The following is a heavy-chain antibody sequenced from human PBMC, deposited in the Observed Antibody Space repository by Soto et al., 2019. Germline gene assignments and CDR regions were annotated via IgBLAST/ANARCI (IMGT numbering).Heavy chain of an antibody. Sequence: QVQLVQSGAEVKKRGASVKVSCKTSGYTFTSYGISWVRQAPGQGPEWVGWIGFYNGNTKYAQKLQGRVTMTADTFTSTAYMELRSLRSDDTAVYYCARDSSVVTAIQMYYFDYWGQGTQVTVSS. J-gene: IGHJ4*02. CDR1: GYTFTSYG. V-gene: IGHV1-18*04. CDR3: ARDSSVVTAIQMYYFDY. CDR2: IGFYNGNT. D-gene: IGHD2-21*02.